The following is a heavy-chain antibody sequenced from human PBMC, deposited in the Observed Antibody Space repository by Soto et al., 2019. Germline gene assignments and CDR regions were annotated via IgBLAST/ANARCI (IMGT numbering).Heavy chain of an antibody. J-gene: IGHJ6*02. V-gene: IGHV3-23*01. CDR3: AKDLTTVTTRTGMDV. D-gene: IGHD4-17*01. CDR2: ISGSGGST. CDR1: GFTFSSYA. Sequence: VGSPRLSCAASGFTFSSYAMSWVRQAPGKGLEWVSAISGSGGSTYYADSVKGRFTISRDNSKNTLYLQMNSLRAEDTAVYYCAKDLTTVTTRTGMDVWGQGTTVTVSS.